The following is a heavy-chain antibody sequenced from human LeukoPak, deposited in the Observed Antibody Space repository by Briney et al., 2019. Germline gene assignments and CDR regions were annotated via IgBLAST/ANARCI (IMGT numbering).Heavy chain of an antibody. V-gene: IGHV4-4*02. Sequence: SETLSLTCAVSGGSISSSNWWSWVRQPPGKGLDWIGEIYHSGSTNYNPSLKSRVTISIDKSKNQFSLKLSSVTAADTAVYYCARPRGGDGAFDLWGQGTMVTVSS. CDR1: GGSISSSNW. CDR2: IYHSGST. J-gene: IGHJ3*01. D-gene: IGHD3-16*01. CDR3: ARPRGGDGAFDL.